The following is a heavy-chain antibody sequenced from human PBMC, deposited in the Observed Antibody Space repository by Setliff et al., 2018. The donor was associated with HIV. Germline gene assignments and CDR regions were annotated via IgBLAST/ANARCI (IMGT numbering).Heavy chain of an antibody. Sequence: GGSLRLSCAASGLIFSSYEMNWVRQAPGKGLEWISFIGGHGSIIHYADSVKGQFTISRDNAKNSVYLQMHSLRVEDTAVYYCVTDRDGYNHWGHGTLVTVSS. V-gene: IGHV3-48*03. CDR1: GLIFSSYE. J-gene: IGHJ4*01. CDR2: IGGHGSII. D-gene: IGHD5-12*01. CDR3: VTDRDGYNH.